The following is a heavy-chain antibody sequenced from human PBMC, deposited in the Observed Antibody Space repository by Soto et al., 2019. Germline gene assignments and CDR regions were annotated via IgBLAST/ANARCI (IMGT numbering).Heavy chain of an antibody. D-gene: IGHD3-22*01. CDR1: GGSFSGYY. V-gene: IGHV4-34*01. CDR3: ARGPSFYYYDSSGYYSRPFDY. Sequence: PSETLSLTCAVYGGSFSGYYWSWIRQPPGKGLEWIGEINHSGSTNYNPSLKSRVTISVDTSKNQFSLKLSSVTAADTAVYYCARGPSFYYYDSSGYYSRPFDYWGHGTLVTFSS. J-gene: IGHJ4*01. CDR2: INHSGST.